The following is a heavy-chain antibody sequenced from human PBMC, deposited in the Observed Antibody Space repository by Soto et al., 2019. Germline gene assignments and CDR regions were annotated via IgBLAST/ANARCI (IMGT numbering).Heavy chain of an antibody. CDR2: ISYEGSNK. D-gene: IGHD5-18*01. CDR1: GFTFSPHA. V-gene: IGHV3-30-3*01. CDR3: ARERNTGYDYSYYYGMDV. J-gene: IGHJ6*02. Sequence: GGSLRLSCAASGFTFSPHAMHWVRQGPGKGLEWVAVISYEGSNKYYADSVKGRFTISRDNSKNTLYLQMNSLRAEDTAVYYCARERNTGYDYSYYYGMDVWGQGTTVTV.